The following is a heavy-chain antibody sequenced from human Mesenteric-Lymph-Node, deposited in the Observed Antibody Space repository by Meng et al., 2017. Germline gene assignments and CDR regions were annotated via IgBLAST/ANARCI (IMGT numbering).Heavy chain of an antibody. Sequence: SETLSLTCTVSGGSISSYYWSWIRQPAGKGLEWIGRIYTSGSTNYNPSLKSRVTMSVDTSKNQFSLKLSSVTAADTAVYYCAREPYDSSGYPYYYYGMDVWGQGTTVTVSS. V-gene: IGHV4-4*07. CDR3: AREPYDSSGYPYYYYGMDV. D-gene: IGHD3-22*01. J-gene: IGHJ6*02. CDR1: GGSISSYY. CDR2: IYTSGST.